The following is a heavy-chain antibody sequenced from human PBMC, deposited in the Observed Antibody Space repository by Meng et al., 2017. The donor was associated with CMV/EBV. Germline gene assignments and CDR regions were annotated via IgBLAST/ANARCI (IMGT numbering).Heavy chain of an antibody. J-gene: IGHJ6*02. CDR2: ISSSGSTI. CDR3: ARGKYGIYPFHYGMDV. CDR1: GFTFSSYE. D-gene: IGHD2/OR15-2a*01. Sequence: GESLKISCAASGFTFSSYEMNWVRQAPGKGLEWVSYISSSGSTIYYADSVKGRFTISRDNAKNSLYLQMNSLRAEDTAVYYCARGKYGIYPFHYGMDVWGQGTTVTVSS. V-gene: IGHV3-48*03.